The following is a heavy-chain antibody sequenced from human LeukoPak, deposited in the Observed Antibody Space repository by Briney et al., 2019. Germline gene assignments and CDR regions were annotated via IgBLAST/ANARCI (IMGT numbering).Heavy chain of an antibody. V-gene: IGHV3-9*01. CDR2: ISWNSGSI. Sequence: GGSLRLSCAASGFTFDDYAMPWVRQAPGKGLEWVSGISWNSGSIGYADSVKGRFTISRDNAKNSLYLQMNSLRAEDTALYYCAKDRGRGYYYYGMDVWGQGTTVTVSS. D-gene: IGHD3-16*01. CDR1: GFTFDDYA. CDR3: AKDRGRGYYYYGMDV. J-gene: IGHJ6*02.